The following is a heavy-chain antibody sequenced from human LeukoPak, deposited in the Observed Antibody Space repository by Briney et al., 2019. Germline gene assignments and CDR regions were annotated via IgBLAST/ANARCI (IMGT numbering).Heavy chain of an antibody. D-gene: IGHD2-8*01. CDR2: ISHNGGT. J-gene: IGHJ3*02. CDR3: ARDYPLGVWPGAFDI. Sequence: SQTLSLTCTVSGGSISSADYYWTWIRQPPGKGLEWIGYISHNGGTYYNSSLLSRVTISADTSKNQFFLTLGSVTAADTAVYYCARDYPLGVWPGAFDIWGQGTMVTVSS. CDR1: GGSISSADYY. V-gene: IGHV4-30-2*01.